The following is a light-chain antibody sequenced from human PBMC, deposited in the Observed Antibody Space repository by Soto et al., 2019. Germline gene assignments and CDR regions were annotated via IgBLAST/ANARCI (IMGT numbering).Light chain of an antibody. CDR1: QSVRSN. Sequence: EIVMTQSPATLSVSPGERATLSCRASQSVRSNLSWYQQKPGQAPRLLIYGASTRATGIPARFSGSGFGTDFTLTISSLEPEDFAVYYCQQRSNWPGTFGQGTKVDIK. CDR2: GAS. CDR3: QQRSNWPGT. J-gene: IGKJ1*01. V-gene: IGKV3-15*01.